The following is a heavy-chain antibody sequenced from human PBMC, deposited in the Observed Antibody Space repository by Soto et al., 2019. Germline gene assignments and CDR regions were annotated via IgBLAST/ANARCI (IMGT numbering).Heavy chain of an antibody. D-gene: IGHD6-19*01. V-gene: IGHV1-3*01. CDR1: GYTXSSFA. CDR3: ARDGAVAGDSNFDY. J-gene: IGHJ4*02. Sequence: SXKVSYTASGYTXSSFAINLVRQAPGQGLEWMGWRNAGNCNIKHSQKFQHRVTITRDTSASTAYMELSSLRFEDTSVYYCARDGAVAGDSNFDYWGQGTLATVSS. CDR2: RNAGNCNI.